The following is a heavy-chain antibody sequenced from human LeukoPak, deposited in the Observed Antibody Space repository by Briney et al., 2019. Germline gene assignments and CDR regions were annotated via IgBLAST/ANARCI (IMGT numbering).Heavy chain of an antibody. D-gene: IGHD2-2*01. CDR2: IRSKAYGGTT. Sequence: GGSLRLSCTASGFTFGDYAMSWFRQAPGKGLEWVGFIRSKAYGGTTEYAASVKGRFTISRDDSKSIAYLQMNSLKTEDTAVYYCTCRQLPQYYYYGMDVWGQGTTVTVSS. CDR1: GFTFGDYA. V-gene: IGHV3-49*03. CDR3: TCRQLPQYYYYGMDV. J-gene: IGHJ6*02.